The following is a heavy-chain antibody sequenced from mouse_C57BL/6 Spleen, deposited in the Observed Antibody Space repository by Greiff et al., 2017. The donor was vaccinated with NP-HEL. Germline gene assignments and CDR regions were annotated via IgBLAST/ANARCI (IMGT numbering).Heavy chain of an antibody. D-gene: IGHD2-5*01. J-gene: IGHJ4*01. Sequence: VQLQQSGPELVKPGASVKISCKASGYTFTDYYMNWVKQSHGKSLEWIGDINPNNGGTSYNQKFKGKATLTVGKSSSTAYMELRSLTSEDSAVYYCARRNIVKYYAMDYWGQGTSVTVSS. CDR3: ARRNIVKYYAMDY. CDR2: INPNNGGT. CDR1: GYTFTDYY. V-gene: IGHV1-26*01.